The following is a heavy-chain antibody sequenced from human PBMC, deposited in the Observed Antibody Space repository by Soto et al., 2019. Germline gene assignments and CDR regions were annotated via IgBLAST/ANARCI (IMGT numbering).Heavy chain of an antibody. CDR1: GFTFSSYW. Sequence: PGGSLRLSCVASGFTFSSYWMNWVRQAPGKGLEWVANIKQDESAKCYVDSVKGRSAISRDNAKNSLYLQMSSLRVEDTAVYYCARSKSGDDSILDYWGQGTLVTVSS. CDR2: IKQDESAK. J-gene: IGHJ4*02. CDR3: ARSKSGDDSILDY. V-gene: IGHV3-7*01. D-gene: IGHD5-12*01.